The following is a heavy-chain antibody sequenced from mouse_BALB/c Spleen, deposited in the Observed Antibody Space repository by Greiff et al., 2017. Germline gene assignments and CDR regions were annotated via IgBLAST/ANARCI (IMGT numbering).Heavy chain of an antibody. J-gene: IGHJ4*01. CDR2: INPGSGGT. CDR3: ARRGSSFYAMDY. V-gene: IGHV1-54*01. D-gene: IGHD1-1*01. Sequence: QVQLQQSGAELVRPGTSVKVSCKASGYAFTNYLIEWVKQRPGQGLEWIGVINPGSGGTNYNEKFKGKATLTADKSSSTAYMQLSSLTSDDSAVYFCARRGSSFYAMDYWGQGTSVTVSS. CDR1: GYAFTNYL.